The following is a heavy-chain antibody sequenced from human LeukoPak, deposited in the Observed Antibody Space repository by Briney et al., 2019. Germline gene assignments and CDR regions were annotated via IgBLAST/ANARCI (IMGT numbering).Heavy chain of an antibody. CDR2: TYTSGST. V-gene: IGHV4-61*02. D-gene: IGHD7-27*01. CDR3: ARSLLGSFDY. CDR1: GGSISSGSYY. Sequence: SETLSLTCTVSGGSISSGSYYWSWIRQPAGKGLEWIGRTYTSGSTNYNPSLKSRVTILVDTSKNQFSLKLSSVTAADTAVYYCARSLLGSFDYWGQGTLVTVSS. J-gene: IGHJ4*02.